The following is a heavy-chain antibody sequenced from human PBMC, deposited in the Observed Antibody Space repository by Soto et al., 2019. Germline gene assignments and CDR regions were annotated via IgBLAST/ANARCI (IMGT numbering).Heavy chain of an antibody. J-gene: IGHJ4*02. Sequence: SVKVSCKASGGTFSSYAISWVRQAPGQGRDGMGGIIPIFGTANYEQKLQGRVTINADKSTSTAYMELSSLRSEDTAVYYCARFETRYSSSFGYWGQGTLVTVSS. CDR1: GGTFSSYA. CDR2: IIPIFGTA. D-gene: IGHD6-13*01. CDR3: ARFETRYSSSFGY. V-gene: IGHV1-69*06.